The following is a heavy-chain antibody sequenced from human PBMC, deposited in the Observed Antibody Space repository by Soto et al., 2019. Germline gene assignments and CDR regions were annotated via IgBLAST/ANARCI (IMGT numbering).Heavy chain of an antibody. CDR1: GFTFSTYT. CDR2: ISGSAGSSGP. D-gene: IGHD2-2*01. J-gene: IGHJ4*02. V-gene: IGHV3-23*01. Sequence: EVQLLESGGGLVQPGGSLRLSCVASGFTFSTYTMSWVRQAPGKGLVWVSVISGSAGSSGPSYADSVQGRFSISRDNARNTLYLQMNSLRGEDTAMYYCAKARCSTANCYVPEYWGQGTRVTVSS. CDR3: AKARCSTANCYVPEY.